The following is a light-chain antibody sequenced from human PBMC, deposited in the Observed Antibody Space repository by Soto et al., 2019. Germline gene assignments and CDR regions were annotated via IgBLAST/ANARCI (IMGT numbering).Light chain of an antibody. V-gene: IGKV3-20*01. J-gene: IGKJ5*01. Sequence: EIVLTQSPDTLSLSPGERATLSCRASQSVRSERLAWYQQKRGQAPKLLIFDASSRASGTPERFSGSGSGTDFTLPISRLEPEDFAVYYCQEYDGAPPITFGLGTRLEIK. CDR3: QEYDGAPPIT. CDR1: QSVRSER. CDR2: DAS.